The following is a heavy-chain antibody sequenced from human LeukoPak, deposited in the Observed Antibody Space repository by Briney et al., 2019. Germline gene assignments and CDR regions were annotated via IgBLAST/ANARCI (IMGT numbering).Heavy chain of an antibody. J-gene: IGHJ4*02. V-gene: IGHV3-74*01. CDR2: INSDGSST. Sequence: GGSLRLSCAASGFTFSSYWMHWVRQAPGKGLVWVSRINSDGSSTNYADSVKGRFTISRDNAKNTLYLQMNSLKTEDTAVYYCATGQQLVPHYWGQGTLVTVSS. CDR3: ATGQQLVPHY. D-gene: IGHD6-6*01. CDR1: GFTFSSYW.